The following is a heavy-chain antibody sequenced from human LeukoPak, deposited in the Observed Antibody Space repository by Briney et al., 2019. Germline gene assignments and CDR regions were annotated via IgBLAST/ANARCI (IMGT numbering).Heavy chain of an antibody. V-gene: IGHV4-59*01. CDR1: GGSICSYY. CDR3: TTERRITMVRGALNYQSNYYYGMDV. CDR2: IYYSGCT. D-gene: IGHD3-10*01. Sequence: SVTVSLTCTVSGGSICSYYWMWMRGPPGKGLVGIGYIYYSGCTNLNTSSNSRITISVDTSKNQFSLKLSSVTAADTAVYYCTTERRITMVRGALNYQSNYYYGMDVWGQGTTVTVSS. J-gene: IGHJ6*02.